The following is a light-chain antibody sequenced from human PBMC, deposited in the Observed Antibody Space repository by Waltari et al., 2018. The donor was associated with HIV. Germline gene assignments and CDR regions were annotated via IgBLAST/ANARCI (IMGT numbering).Light chain of an antibody. Sequence: DIVMTQSPATLSVSPGERAALSCRASQSVTANFAWYQQKPGQAPRLVIYGASTRATGIPARFSGSGSGTEFTLTIRSLQSEDFAVYYCQQYNNWPQTFGQGTKVEIK. CDR3: QQYNNWPQT. V-gene: IGKV3-15*01. CDR2: GAS. CDR1: QSVTAN. J-gene: IGKJ1*01.